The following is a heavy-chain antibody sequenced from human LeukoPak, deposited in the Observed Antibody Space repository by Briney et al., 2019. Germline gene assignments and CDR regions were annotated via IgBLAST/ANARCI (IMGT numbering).Heavy chain of an antibody. Sequence: GGSLRLSCAASGFTVSSNYMSWVRQAPGKGLDWVSYISSSGRTIYYADSVKGRFTISRDNAKNSLYLQMNRLRAEDTAVYYCARGGMIYDDYWGQGTLVTVSS. V-gene: IGHV3-11*04. CDR2: ISSSGRTI. D-gene: IGHD2-8*01. CDR1: GFTVSSNY. CDR3: ARGGMIYDDY. J-gene: IGHJ4*02.